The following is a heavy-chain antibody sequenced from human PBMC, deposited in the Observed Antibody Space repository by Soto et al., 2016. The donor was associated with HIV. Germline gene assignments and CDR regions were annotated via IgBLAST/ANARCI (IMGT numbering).Heavy chain of an antibody. Sequence: QVQLVQSGAEVKKPGSSVKVSCKTSGGTFGSSAISWVRQAPGQGLEWMGGTIPILGITNYAQKFQGRLTITADKSTSTAFMELSSLRSEDTAVCYCARDDYSNNWYPRDSYYYYLDVWGEGTTVTVSS. D-gene: IGHD6-13*01. CDR3: ARDDYSNNWYPRDSYYYYLDV. CDR2: TIPILGIT. V-gene: IGHV1-69*10. J-gene: IGHJ6*03. CDR1: GGTFGSSA.